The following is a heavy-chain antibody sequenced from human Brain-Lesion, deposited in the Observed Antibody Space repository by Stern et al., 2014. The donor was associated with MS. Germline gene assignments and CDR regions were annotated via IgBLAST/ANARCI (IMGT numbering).Heavy chain of an antibody. CDR3: ARDITGSSAYFAY. Sequence: VQLVQSGGDLVQPGRSLRLSCAAFGFTFDDYAMPGVRQAPGKGLEWVAGISWNSGAIGYADSVKGRFTTSRDNAYSSLYLQMNSLRPEDTALYYCARDITGSSAYFAYWGQGTLVTVSS. J-gene: IGHJ4*02. V-gene: IGHV3-9*01. CDR2: ISWNSGAI. D-gene: IGHD1-14*01. CDR1: GFTFDDYA.